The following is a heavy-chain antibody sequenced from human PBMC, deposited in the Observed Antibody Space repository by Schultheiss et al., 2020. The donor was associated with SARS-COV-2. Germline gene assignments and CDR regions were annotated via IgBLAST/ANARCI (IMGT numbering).Heavy chain of an antibody. Sequence: GGSLRLSCAASGFTFSSYAMHWVRQAPGKGLEWVAVISYDGSNKYYADSVRGRFTISRDNSKNTLYLQMNSLRAEDTAVYYCARSGRAYQLLGGYFDYWGQGTLVTAAS. D-gene: IGHD2-2*01. J-gene: IGHJ4*02. CDR2: ISYDGSNK. CDR3: ARSGRAYQLLGGYFDY. V-gene: IGHV3-30*01. CDR1: GFTFSSYA.